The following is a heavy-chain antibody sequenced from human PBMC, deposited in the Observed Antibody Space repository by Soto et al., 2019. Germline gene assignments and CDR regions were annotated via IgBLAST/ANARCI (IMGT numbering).Heavy chain of an antibody. J-gene: IGHJ3*02. CDR1: GFTFSSYG. V-gene: IGHV3-30*03. Sequence: GGSLRLSCAASGFTFSSYGMHWVRQAPGKGLEWVAVISYDGSNKYYADSVKGRFTISRDNSKNTLYLQMNSLRAEDTAVYYCSTTVTKLSAFDAFDIWGQGTMVTVSS. D-gene: IGHD4-4*01. CDR3: STTVTKLSAFDAFDI. CDR2: ISYDGSNK.